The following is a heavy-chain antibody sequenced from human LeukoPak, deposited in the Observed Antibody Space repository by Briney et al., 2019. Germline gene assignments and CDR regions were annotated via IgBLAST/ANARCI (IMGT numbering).Heavy chain of an antibody. CDR3: AKDRAQGGDAFDF. Sequence: PGGSLRPSCAASGFTFSSHGMHWVRQAPGKGLEWVAVISYDGSNKYYADSVKGRFTISRDNSKNTVYLQMNSLIVEDTAVYKCAKDRAQGGDAFDFWGQGTMVTVSS. V-gene: IGHV3-30*18. J-gene: IGHJ3*01. D-gene: IGHD3-16*01. CDR1: GFTFSSHG. CDR2: ISYDGSNK.